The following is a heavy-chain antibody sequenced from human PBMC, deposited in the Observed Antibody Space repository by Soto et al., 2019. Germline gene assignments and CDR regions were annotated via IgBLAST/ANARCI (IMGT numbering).Heavy chain of an antibody. D-gene: IGHD3-10*01. CDR2: ISGSGGSA. V-gene: IGHV3-23*01. Sequence: GGSLRLSCAGSGFPFSNFAMSWVRQAPGKGLEWVSIISGSGGSAYYVDSVKGRFTISRDNSKNTVYLQMNSLRAEDTAVYYCAEVRISSYYMDVWGQGTTVTVSS. CDR3: AEVRISSYYMDV. CDR1: GFPFSNFA. J-gene: IGHJ6*03.